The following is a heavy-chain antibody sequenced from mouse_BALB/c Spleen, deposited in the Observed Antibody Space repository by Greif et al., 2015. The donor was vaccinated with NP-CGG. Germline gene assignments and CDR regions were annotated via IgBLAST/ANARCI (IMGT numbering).Heavy chain of an antibody. CDR1: GFTFSSFG. D-gene: IGHD2-2*01. V-gene: IGHV5-17*02. CDR3: ARLGGLRRWYFDV. Sequence: DVHLVESGGGLVQPGGSRKLSCAASGFTFSSFGMHWVRQAPEKGLEWVAYISSGSSTIYYADTVKGRFTISRDDPKNTLFLQMTSLRSEDTAMYYCARLGGLRRWYFDVWGAGTTVTVSS. CDR2: ISSGSSTI. J-gene: IGHJ1*01.